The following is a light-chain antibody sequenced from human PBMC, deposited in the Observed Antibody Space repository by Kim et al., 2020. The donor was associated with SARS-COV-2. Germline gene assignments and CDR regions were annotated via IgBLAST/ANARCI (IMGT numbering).Light chain of an antibody. CDR3: QTSDSSGTYPVV. V-gene: IGLV3-25*03. CDR2: KDS. Sequence: SYELTQPPSVSVSPGQTARITCSGDALPKQYAYWYQQKPGQAPVLVIYKDSERPSGIPERFSGPSSGTTVTLTISGVQAEDEADYYCQTSDSSGTYPVV. J-gene: IGLJ2*01. CDR1: ALPKQY.